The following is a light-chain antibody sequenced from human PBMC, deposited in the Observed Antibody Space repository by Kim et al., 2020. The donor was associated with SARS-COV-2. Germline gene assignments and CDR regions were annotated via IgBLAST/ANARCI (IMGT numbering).Light chain of an antibody. CDR2: SDN. CDR3: AAWDDSLSSWV. J-gene: IGLJ3*02. CDR1: FSNIGDNY. Sequence: QSVLTQPPSASGTPGQRVTISCSGSFSNIGDNYVLRYQRLPGTAPKLLIFSDNHRPSGVPDRFSGAKSDTSASLAIIGLRSEDEGDYHCAAWDDSLSSWVFGGGTQLTVL. V-gene: IGLV1-47*01.